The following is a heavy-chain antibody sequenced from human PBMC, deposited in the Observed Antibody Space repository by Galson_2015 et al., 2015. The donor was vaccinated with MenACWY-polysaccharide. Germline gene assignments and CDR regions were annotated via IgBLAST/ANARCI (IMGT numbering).Heavy chain of an antibody. J-gene: IGHJ4*02. Sequence: SLRLSCAASGFQFDTHTMNWVRQAPGMGLEWISSMTSRSSYIYYADSVKDRFTISRDNAKSSLFLQMKNLGVEDTGLYYCVRDRLGTSNPGTFDAWGQGTLVIVSS. CDR1: GFQFDTHT. V-gene: IGHV3-21*01. CDR2: MTSRSSYI. CDR3: VRDRLGTSNPGTFDA. D-gene: IGHD1-26*01.